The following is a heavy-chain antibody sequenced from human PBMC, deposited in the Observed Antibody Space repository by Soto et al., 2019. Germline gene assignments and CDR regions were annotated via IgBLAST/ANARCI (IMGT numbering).Heavy chain of an antibody. CDR3: AKVTWSHDINDDLDI. V-gene: IGHV3-30*18. J-gene: IGHJ3*02. Sequence: GGSLRLSCVASGFTFSTYGMHWVRQAPGKVREWVAIIAYDGGSEYYADSVRGRFTISRDNSKNTLYLHMNSLRAEDTALYYCAKVTWSHDINDDLDIWGQGTMVTVSS. D-gene: IGHD1-1*01. CDR1: GFTFSTYG. CDR2: IAYDGGSE.